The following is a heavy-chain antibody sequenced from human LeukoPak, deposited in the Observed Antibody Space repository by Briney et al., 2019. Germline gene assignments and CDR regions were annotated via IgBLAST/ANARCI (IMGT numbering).Heavy chain of an antibody. CDR2: ISGSGGAT. D-gene: IGHD1-26*01. Sequence: GGSLRLSCAASGFTFSDYYMSWIRQAPGKGLEWVSVISGSGGATYYADSVKGRFTISRDNSKNTLYLQMNSLRAEDTAVYYCAKGSGSSYYFDCWGQGTLVTVSS. CDR1: GFTFSDYY. J-gene: IGHJ4*02. CDR3: AKGSGSSYYFDC. V-gene: IGHV3-23*01.